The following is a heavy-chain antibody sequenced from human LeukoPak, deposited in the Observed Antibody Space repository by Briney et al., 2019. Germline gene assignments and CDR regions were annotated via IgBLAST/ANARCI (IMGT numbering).Heavy chain of an antibody. V-gene: IGHV3-43*02. Sequence: GGSLRLSCAASGFIFDDYALHWVRQAPGKGLEWVSLISGDGGSTYYADSVKGRFTISRDNSKNSLFLQMNSVRTEDTALYYCAKNIGIRGVIDAFDIWGQGTMVTVSS. CDR1: GFIFDDYA. CDR3: AKNIGIRGVIDAFDI. D-gene: IGHD3-10*01. CDR2: ISGDGGST. J-gene: IGHJ3*02.